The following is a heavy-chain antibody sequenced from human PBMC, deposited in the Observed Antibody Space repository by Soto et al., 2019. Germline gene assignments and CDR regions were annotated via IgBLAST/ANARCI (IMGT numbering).Heavy chain of an antibody. V-gene: IGHV1-18*01. CDR1: GYTFSRYG. CDR3: AKSGQPRYYYYGMDV. CDR2: ISGYNGDT. D-gene: IGHD1-26*01. J-gene: IGHJ6*02. Sequence: QGQLVQSGPEVKKPGASVKVSCKASGYTFSRYGISWVRQAPGQWLEWMGWISGYNGDTKYAQKVQGRVTRTIDTSAYTAYMELRSLTSDDTAIYYCAKSGQPRYYYYGMDVWGQGSNVTVSS.